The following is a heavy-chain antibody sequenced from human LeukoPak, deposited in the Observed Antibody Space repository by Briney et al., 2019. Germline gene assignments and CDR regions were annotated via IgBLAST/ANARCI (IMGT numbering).Heavy chain of an antibody. CDR1: GGSISSYY. CDR2: IYASGNT. Sequence: SETLSLTCTVSGGSISSYYWSWVRQPAGKGLEWIGRIYASGNTNYNPSLKGRVTMTVDTSKNHFSLNLNPVTAADTAVYYCARDSGRAAAGTEMDVWGQGTTVTVSS. D-gene: IGHD6-13*01. J-gene: IGHJ6*02. V-gene: IGHV4-4*07. CDR3: ARDSGRAAAGTEMDV.